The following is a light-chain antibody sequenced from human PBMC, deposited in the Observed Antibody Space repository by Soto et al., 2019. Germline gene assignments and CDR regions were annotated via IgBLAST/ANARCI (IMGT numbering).Light chain of an antibody. V-gene: IGKV1-6*01. Sequence: IKLTQSPSTLSASVGDRVSITYRASQRVNTCLAWYQQKPGKATTLLIYDASSLQSGVPSRFSGSASGSDFTLTISSLQPADFATYYGLQEYNYPYTFGQRAKVDI. CDR2: DAS. J-gene: IGKJ2*01. CDR3: LQEYNYPYT. CDR1: QRVNTC.